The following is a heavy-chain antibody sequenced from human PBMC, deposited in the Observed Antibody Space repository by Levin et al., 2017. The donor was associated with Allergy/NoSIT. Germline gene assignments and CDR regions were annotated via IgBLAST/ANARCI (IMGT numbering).Heavy chain of an antibody. CDR3: ARNVDGGNAYNWFDP. J-gene: IGHJ5*02. Sequence: SQTLSLTCTVSGGSFSSGSYYWSWIRQPPGQGLEWIGYIYYSGSTNYNPSLKSRVTISVDTSKNQFSLKLSSVTAADTAVYYCARNVDGGNAYNWFDPWGQGTLVTVSS. CDR1: GGSFSSGSYY. V-gene: IGHV4-61*01. CDR2: IYYSGST. D-gene: IGHD4-23*01.